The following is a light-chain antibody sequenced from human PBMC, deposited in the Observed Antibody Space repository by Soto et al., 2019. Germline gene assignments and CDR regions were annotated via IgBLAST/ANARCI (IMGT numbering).Light chain of an antibody. CDR1: SSDVGAYNY. CDR3: CSFTGSYTYV. Sequence: QSVLTQPRSVSGSPGQSVTISCTGTSSDVGAYNYVSWYQHYPGKAPKLMIYDVSKRPSGVPDRFSGSKSGNTASLTISGLQAEDEADYYCCSFTGSYTYVFGTGTQLTVL. CDR2: DVS. J-gene: IGLJ1*01. V-gene: IGLV2-11*01.